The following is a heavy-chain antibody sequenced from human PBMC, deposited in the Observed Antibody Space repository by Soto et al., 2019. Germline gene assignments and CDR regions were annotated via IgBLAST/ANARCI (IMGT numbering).Heavy chain of an antibody. CDR2: IYYSGST. Sequence: PXETLSLTCPVSGYSISSYYWSWIRQPPGKGLEWIGYIYYSGSTNYNPSLKSRVTISVDTSKNQFSLKLSSVTAADTAVYYCASWVAAGANWFDHWGQGTLVTVSS. CDR3: ASWVAAGANWFDH. J-gene: IGHJ5*02. V-gene: IGHV4-59*01. D-gene: IGHD2-15*01. CDR1: GYSISSYY.